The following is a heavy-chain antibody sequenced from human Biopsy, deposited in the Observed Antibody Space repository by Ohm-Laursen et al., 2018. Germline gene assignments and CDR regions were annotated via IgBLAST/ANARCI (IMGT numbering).Heavy chain of an antibody. D-gene: IGHD5/OR15-5a*01. J-gene: IGHJ5*02. V-gene: IGHV1-2*02. CDR2: INPDTGET. Sequence: SVKVSCKASGYNFRGYHLHWVRLAPGQGLEWMGWINPDTGETRYAPKFQGRLALTRDVSVNTGYLELSSLGPDDTAIYFCAKPSGGVSTIGFDPWGQGTQIIVS. CDR1: GYNFRGYH. CDR3: AKPSGGVSTIGFDP.